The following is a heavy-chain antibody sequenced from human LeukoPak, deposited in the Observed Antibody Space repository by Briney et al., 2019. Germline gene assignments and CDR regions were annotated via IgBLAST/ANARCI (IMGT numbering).Heavy chain of an antibody. Sequence: PGGSLRLSCAASGFTFSAYGMHWVRQAPGKGLEWVAIISYDGSNKYYVDSVKGRFTISRDNSKNTLYLQMNSLRAEDTAVYYCAKSRLYYDSSGYRPYYFDYWGQGTLVTVSS. V-gene: IGHV3-30*18. CDR3: AKSRLYYDSSGYRPYYFDY. CDR1: GFTFSAYG. CDR2: ISYDGSNK. J-gene: IGHJ4*02. D-gene: IGHD3-22*01.